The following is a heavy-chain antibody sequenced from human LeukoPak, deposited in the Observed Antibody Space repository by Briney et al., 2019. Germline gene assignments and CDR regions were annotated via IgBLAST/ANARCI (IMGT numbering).Heavy chain of an antibody. D-gene: IGHD1-7*01. CDR3: ARVASGTGTTDWFDP. CDR2: INPSGGST. V-gene: IGHV1-46*01. J-gene: IGHJ5*02. CDR1: GYTFTSYY. Sequence: ASVKVSCKAPGYTFTSYYLHWVRQAPGQGLEWMGIINPSGGSTSYAQKFQGRVTMTRDTSTSTVYMELTSLRSEDTAVYYCARVASGTGTTDWFDPWGQGTLVTVSS.